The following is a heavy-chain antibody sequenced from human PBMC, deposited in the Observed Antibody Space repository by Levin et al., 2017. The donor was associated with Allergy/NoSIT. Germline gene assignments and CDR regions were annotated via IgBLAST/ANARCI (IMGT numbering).Heavy chain of an antibody. CDR3: TTDNPLSGDYVADNDY. Sequence: GESLKISCAASGFNFTNAWMSWVRQAPGKGLEWVGRIKSKTDGGTADYAAPVKGRFTISRDDSKNTLYLQIYSLKTEDTAVYYCTTDNPLSGDYVADNDYWGQGILVTVSS. CDR1: GFNFTNAW. D-gene: IGHD4-17*01. J-gene: IGHJ4*02. V-gene: IGHV3-15*01. CDR2: IKSKTDGGTA.